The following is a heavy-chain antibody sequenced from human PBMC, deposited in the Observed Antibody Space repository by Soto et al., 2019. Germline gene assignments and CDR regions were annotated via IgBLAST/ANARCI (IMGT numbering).Heavy chain of an antibody. D-gene: IGHD6-19*01. Sequence: EVQVLESGGGLVQRGGSLRLSCAASGFTFTSYAMTWARQAPGKGLEWVSAISATGNTIYYADAVRGRFTISRDNSKNIVYLQMDSLRAEDTAVYYCAKDVGQQWRPDYWGQGTLVRVSS. V-gene: IGHV3-23*01. CDR1: GFTFTSYA. J-gene: IGHJ4*02. CDR2: ISATGNTI. CDR3: AKDVGQQWRPDY.